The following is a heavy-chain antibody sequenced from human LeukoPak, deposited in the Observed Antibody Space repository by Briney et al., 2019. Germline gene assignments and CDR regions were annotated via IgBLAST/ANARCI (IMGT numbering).Heavy chain of an antibody. CDR3: ASTYDSSGYSYYFDY. CDR1: GFTFSSYS. J-gene: IGHJ4*02. D-gene: IGHD3-22*01. V-gene: IGHV3-21*01. CDR2: ISSSSSYI. Sequence: PGGSLRLSCAASGFTFSSYSMNWVRQAPGKGLEWVSSISSSSSYIYYADSVKGRFTISRDNAKNSLYLQMNSLRAEDTAVYYCASTYDSSGYSYYFDYWGQGTLVTASS.